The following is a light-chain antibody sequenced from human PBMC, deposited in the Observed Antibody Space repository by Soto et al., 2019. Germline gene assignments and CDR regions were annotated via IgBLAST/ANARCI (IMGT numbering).Light chain of an antibody. CDR1: TSDVGGFNY. CDR3: GSYAGDTDGV. J-gene: IGLJ3*02. Sequence: QSVLTQPPSASGSPGQSVTISCTGTTSDVGGFNYVSWYQQHPGKAPKLMIYEVSQRPSGVPDRFSGSKSGNTASLTVSGLQAEDEADYYCGSYAGDTDGVFGGGTKLTVL. V-gene: IGLV2-8*01. CDR2: EVS.